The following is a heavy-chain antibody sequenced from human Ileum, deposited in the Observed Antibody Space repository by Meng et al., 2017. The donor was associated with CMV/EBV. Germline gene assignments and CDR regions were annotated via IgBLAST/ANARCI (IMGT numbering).Heavy chain of an antibody. D-gene: IGHD1-1*01. CDR2: IYRDGTT. J-gene: IGHJ4*02. CDR3: ARGTPNFGFDY. CDR1: GDSISSNNW. Sequence: QAQLQESGPRLVKPSGTLSLTCAVSGDSISSNNWWSWVRLSPGEGLEWIGDIYRDGTTNYNPSLKSRVTMSVDKSKNQFSLRLNSLTAADTAVYYCARGTPNFGFDYWGQGTLVTVSS. V-gene: IGHV4-4*02.